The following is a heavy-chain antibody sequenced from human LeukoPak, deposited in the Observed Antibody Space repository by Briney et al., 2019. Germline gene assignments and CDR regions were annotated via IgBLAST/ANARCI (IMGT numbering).Heavy chain of an antibody. CDR2: LSGSGGNT. CDR3: AKGSYYYDSADYFDY. V-gene: IGHV3-23*01. D-gene: IGHD3-22*01. Sequence: PSGGSLRLSCAASGFTFSSYAMSWVRQAPGKGLEWVSTLSGSGGNTYYADSVKGRVTLSRDNSKNTLYLQMNSLRAEDTAVYHCAKGSYYYDSADYFDYWGQGALVTVSS. CDR1: GFTFSSYA. J-gene: IGHJ4*02.